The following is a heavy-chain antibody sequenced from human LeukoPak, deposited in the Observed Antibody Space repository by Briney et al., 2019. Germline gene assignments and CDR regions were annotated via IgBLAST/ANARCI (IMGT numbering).Heavy chain of an antibody. V-gene: IGHV3-30-3*01. CDR3: AREAYGDLYFDY. D-gene: IGHD4-17*01. CDR1: GFTFSNYA. Sequence: PGRSLRLSCAASGFTFSNYAMHWVRQAPGKGLEWVAVVSYDGSNTYYAESVEGRFTISRDNSKNTLYLQMNSLTADDTAVYYCAREAYGDLYFDYWGQGTLVTVSS. CDR2: VSYDGSNT. J-gene: IGHJ4*02.